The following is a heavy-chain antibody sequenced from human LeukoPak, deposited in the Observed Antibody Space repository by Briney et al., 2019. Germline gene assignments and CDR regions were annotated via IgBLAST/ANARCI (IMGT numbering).Heavy chain of an antibody. CDR3: ARDYSTVTTFFDY. Sequence: GGSLRLSCAASGFTFSNYAMNWVRQAPGKALEWVSAISGSAGSTYYANSVKGRFTVSRDNSKNTLYLQMNSLRAEDTAVYYCARDYSTVTTFFDYWGQGTLVTVSS. D-gene: IGHD4-17*01. J-gene: IGHJ4*02. CDR2: ISGSAGST. CDR1: GFTFSNYA. V-gene: IGHV3-23*01.